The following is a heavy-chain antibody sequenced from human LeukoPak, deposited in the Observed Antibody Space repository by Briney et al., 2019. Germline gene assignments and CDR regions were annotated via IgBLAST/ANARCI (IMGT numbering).Heavy chain of an antibody. Sequence: ASVKVSFKASGYTFTGYYMHWVRQAPGQGLERMGWINPNSGGTNYAQKFQGRVTMTRDTSISTAYMELSRLRSDDTAVYYCARDLKGVNRYSSGDNWFDPWGQGTLVTVSS. J-gene: IGHJ5*02. CDR2: INPNSGGT. CDR3: ARDLKGVNRYSSGDNWFDP. D-gene: IGHD6-19*01. CDR1: GYTFTGYY. V-gene: IGHV1-2*02.